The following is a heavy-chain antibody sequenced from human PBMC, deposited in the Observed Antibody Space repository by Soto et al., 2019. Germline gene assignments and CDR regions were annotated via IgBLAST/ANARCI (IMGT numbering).Heavy chain of an antibody. CDR2: IIPIFGTA. V-gene: IGHV1-69*01. D-gene: IGHD4-17*01. Sequence: QVQLVQSGAEVKKPGSSVKVSCKASGGTFSSYAISWVRQAPGQGLEWMGGIIPIFGTANYAQKFQGRVTITADESTSTAYMELSSLRSEDTAVYYCASGTTGNYGGKSPNPFDYWGQGTLVTVSS. J-gene: IGHJ4*02. CDR1: GGTFSSYA. CDR3: ASGTTGNYGGKSPNPFDY.